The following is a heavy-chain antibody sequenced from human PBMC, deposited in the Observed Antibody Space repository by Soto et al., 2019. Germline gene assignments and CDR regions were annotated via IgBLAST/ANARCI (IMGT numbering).Heavy chain of an antibody. D-gene: IGHD3-22*01. J-gene: IGHJ5*02. CDR1: GYTFTSYG. CDR2: ISAYNGNT. V-gene: IGHV1-18*01. Sequence: QVQLVQSGAEVKKPGASVKVSCKASGYTFTSYGISWVRQAPGQGLEWMGWISAYNGNTNYVQNLQDTATMTAYTPSSSAYKELGRLRANDTAVNYCASVDSSGYSFLSWFDPWGQGILVTVSS. CDR3: ASVDSSGYSFLSWFDP.